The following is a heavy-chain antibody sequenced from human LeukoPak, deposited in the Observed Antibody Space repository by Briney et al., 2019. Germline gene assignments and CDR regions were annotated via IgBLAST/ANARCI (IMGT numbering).Heavy chain of an antibody. CDR2: ISGSGGST. D-gene: IGHD3-10*01. CDR1: GFTFSGNG. CDR3: AKGPTYYYGSGTYYDC. V-gene: IGHV3-23*01. J-gene: IGHJ4*02. Sequence: GGSLRLSCAASGFTFSGNGMHWVRQAPGKGLEWVSTISGSGGSTYYADSVKGRFTISRDNSRNTLYLQMNSLRAEDTAVYYCAKGPTYYYGSGTYYDCWGQGTLVTVSS.